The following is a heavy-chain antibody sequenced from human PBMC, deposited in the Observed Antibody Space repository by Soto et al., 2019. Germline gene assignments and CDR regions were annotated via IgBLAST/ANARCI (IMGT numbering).Heavy chain of an antibody. Sequence: QVQLVQSGAEVKKPGSSVKVSCKASGGTFSSYAISWVRQAPGQGLEWMGGIIPIFGTANYAQKFQGRVPITADASTSTAYMELSSLRSEDTAVYYCARVRARYWGDGGDFDSWGQGTLVTVSS. CDR3: ARVRARYWGDGGDFDS. CDR1: GGTFSSYA. V-gene: IGHV1-69*12. J-gene: IGHJ4*02. D-gene: IGHD2-8*02. CDR2: IIPIFGTA.